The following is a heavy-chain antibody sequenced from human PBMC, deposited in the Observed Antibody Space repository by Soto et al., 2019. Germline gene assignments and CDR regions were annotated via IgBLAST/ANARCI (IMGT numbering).Heavy chain of an antibody. J-gene: IGHJ4*02. Sequence: SETLSVTCAVYGGSFSGYYWSWIRQTPGKGLQWIGQINHSGSANYNPSLKSRVTISVHTSNSQFSLELNSVTAADTAVYYCARGLISGSHYSGGWYYFDSWGQGTQVT. D-gene: IGHD1-26*01. CDR1: GGSFSGYY. CDR3: ARGLISGSHYSGGWYYFDS. CDR2: INHSGSA. V-gene: IGHV4-34*01.